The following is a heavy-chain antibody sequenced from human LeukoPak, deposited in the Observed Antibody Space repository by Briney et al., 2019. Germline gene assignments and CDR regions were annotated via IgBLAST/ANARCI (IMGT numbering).Heavy chain of an antibody. CDR3: AKVAVAGYFDY. V-gene: IGHV3-21*04. J-gene: IGHJ4*02. CDR2: ITSSSSYT. D-gene: IGHD6-19*01. Sequence: GGSLRLSCAASGFTFSSYSMNWVRQAPGKGLEWVSSITSSSSYTYYADSVKGRFTISRDNAKNSLSLQMNSLRAEDTALYYCAKVAVAGYFDYWGQGTLVTVSS. CDR1: GFTFSSYS.